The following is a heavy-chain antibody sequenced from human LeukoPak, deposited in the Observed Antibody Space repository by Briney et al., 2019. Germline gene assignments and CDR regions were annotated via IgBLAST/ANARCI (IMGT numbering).Heavy chain of an antibody. V-gene: IGHV3-53*01. Sequence: PGGSLRLSCAASGFTVSNSYLSWVRQAPGKGLEWVSVIYTDGSTYYAGSVKGRFTISRDNSKNTLYLQMSSLRAEDTAVYYCARDRGFYDTSPPDWGQGTLVTVSS. J-gene: IGHJ4*02. D-gene: IGHD3-22*01. CDR3: ARDRGFYDTSPPD. CDR1: GFTVSNSY. CDR2: IYTDGST.